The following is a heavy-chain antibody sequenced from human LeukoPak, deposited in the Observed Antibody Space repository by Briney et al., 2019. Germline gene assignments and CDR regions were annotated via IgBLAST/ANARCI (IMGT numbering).Heavy chain of an antibody. Sequence: GGSLRLSCAASGFIFSNYAMNWVRQVPGKGLEWISYINGDSSSRLYADSVKGRFTISRDNAKNSLYLQMNSLRADDTAVYYCAKAGGPNPPYDYWGQGTLVTVSS. CDR3: AKAGGPNPPYDY. CDR1: GFIFSNYA. V-gene: IGHV3-21*04. CDR2: INGDSSSR. J-gene: IGHJ4*02. D-gene: IGHD4/OR15-4a*01.